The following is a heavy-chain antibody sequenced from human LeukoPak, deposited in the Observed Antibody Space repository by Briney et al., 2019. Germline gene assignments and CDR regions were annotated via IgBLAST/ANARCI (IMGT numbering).Heavy chain of an antibody. D-gene: IGHD3-22*01. CDR1: GFTFSSYA. J-gene: IGHJ4*02. V-gene: IGHV3-30-3*01. Sequence: GGSLRLSCAASGFTFSSYAMHWVRQAPGKGLEWLALISYDGINKYYAGSVKGRFTISRDNSKNTLYLQMNSLRAEDTAVYYCAREHYYDSSGFYRDFDCWGQGTLVTVSS. CDR2: ISYDGINK. CDR3: AREHYYDSSGFYRDFDC.